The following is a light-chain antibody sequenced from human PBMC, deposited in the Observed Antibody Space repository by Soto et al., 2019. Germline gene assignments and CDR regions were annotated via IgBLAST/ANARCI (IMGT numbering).Light chain of an antibody. CDR3: RQSATSPRT. CDR1: QTVNNNY. V-gene: IGKV3-20*01. Sequence: EIVFMQSPGTLSLSPGERATLSCRASQTVNNNYLDWPKQKPSQAPSLLLIGASSRATLIPDRFSGSGSGTDFTRTISRLEPEDFAVYYCRQSATSPRTGGQGPKVESK. J-gene: IGKJ1*01. CDR2: GAS.